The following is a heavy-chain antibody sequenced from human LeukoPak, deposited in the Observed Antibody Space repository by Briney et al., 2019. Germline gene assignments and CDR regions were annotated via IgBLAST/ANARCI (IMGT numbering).Heavy chain of an antibody. D-gene: IGHD3-22*01. CDR2: ITYDGTDK. J-gene: IGHJ4*02. CDR3: AKSWGVEYSSGFYIGVDY. V-gene: IGHV3-30*18. Sequence: GGALRLSCAASGFIFSSYSMNWVRQAPGKGLGWVAIITYDGTDKNYADSVKGRFTISRDNSKSTVYLQMNSLRAEDTAVFYCAKSWGVEYSSGFYIGVDYWGQGTLVTVSS. CDR1: GFIFSSYS.